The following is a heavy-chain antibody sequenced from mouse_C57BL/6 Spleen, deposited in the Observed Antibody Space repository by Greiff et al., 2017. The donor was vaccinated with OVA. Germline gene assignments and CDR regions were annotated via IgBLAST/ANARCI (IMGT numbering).Heavy chain of an antibody. J-gene: IGHJ1*03. Sequence: QVQLQQSGAELVKPGASVKLSCKASGYTFTSYWMHWVKQRPGQGLEWIGMIHPNSGSTNYNEKFKSKATLTVDKSSSTAYMQLSSLTSEEDAIYYSGREGRWGYFEVWGTGTTVTVSS. V-gene: IGHV1-64*01. CDR2: IHPNSGST. D-gene: IGHD1-1*02. CDR1: GYTFTSYW. CDR3: GREGRWGYFEV.